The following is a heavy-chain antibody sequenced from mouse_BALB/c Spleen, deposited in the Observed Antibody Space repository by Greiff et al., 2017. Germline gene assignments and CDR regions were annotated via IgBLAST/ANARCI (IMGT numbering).Heavy chain of an antibody. Sequence: EVKLMESGAELVRSGASVKLSCTASGFNIKDYYMHWVKQRPEQGLEWIGWIDPENGDTEYAPKFQGKATMTADTSSNTAYLQLSSLTSEDTAVYYCNAWDGNYLMDYWGQGTSVTVSS. V-gene: IGHV14-4*02. CDR2: IDPENGDT. J-gene: IGHJ4*01. CDR3: NAWDGNYLMDY. D-gene: IGHD2-1*01. CDR1: GFNIKDYY.